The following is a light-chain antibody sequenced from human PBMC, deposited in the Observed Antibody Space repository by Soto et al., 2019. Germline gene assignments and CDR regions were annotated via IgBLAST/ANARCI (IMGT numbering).Light chain of an antibody. CDR3: QQYWTSSYT. Sequence: EIVLTQSPGTLSLSPGERVILSCRASQSVSSSYLAWYQQKPGQAPRLLIYGASTRAIGIPDRFSGSGSGTDFTLTISRLEPEDFAVYYCQQYWTSSYTFGQGTQLQIK. CDR1: QSVSSSY. V-gene: IGKV3-20*01. J-gene: IGKJ2*01. CDR2: GAS.